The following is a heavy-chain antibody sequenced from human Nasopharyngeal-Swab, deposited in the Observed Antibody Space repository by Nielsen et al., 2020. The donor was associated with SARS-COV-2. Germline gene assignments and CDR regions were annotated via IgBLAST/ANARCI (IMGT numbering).Heavy chain of an antibody. V-gene: IGHV4-4*07. CDR3: AREQWLVTYYYYGMDV. CDR1: GFTFSSYA. CDR2: IYTSGST. D-gene: IGHD6-19*01. Sequence: GSLRLSCAASGFTFSSYAMSWIRQPAGKGLEWIGRIYTSGSTNYNPSLKSRVTMSVDTSKNQFSLKLSSVTAADTAVYYCAREQWLVTYYYYGMDVWGQGTTVTVSS. J-gene: IGHJ6*02.